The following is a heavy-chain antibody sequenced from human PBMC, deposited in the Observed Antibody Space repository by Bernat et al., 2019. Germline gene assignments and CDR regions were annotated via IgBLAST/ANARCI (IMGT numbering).Heavy chain of an antibody. D-gene: IGHD3-9*01. CDR3: AKVLDDDILTGTPTPFDY. Sequence: EVQLLESGGGLVQPGGSLRLSCAASGFTFSSYAMSWVRQAPGKGLEWVSAISGSGGSTYSADSVKGRFTITRDNSKNTLYLQMNSLRAEDTAVYYCAKVLDDDILTGTPTPFDYWGQGTLVTVSS. J-gene: IGHJ4*02. V-gene: IGHV3-23*01. CDR1: GFTFSSYA. CDR2: ISGSGGST.